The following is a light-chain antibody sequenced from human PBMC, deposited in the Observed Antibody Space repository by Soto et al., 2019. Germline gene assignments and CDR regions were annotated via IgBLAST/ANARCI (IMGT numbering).Light chain of an antibody. CDR2: DNN. V-gene: IGLV1-51*01. CDR1: SSNIGNNY. Sequence: QSVLTQPPSVSAAPGQKVTISCSGSSSNIGNNYVSWYQQFPGTAPKLLIYDNNKRPSGIPDRFSGSKSGTSATLDITGLQTGDEADYYCGTWDSSLSAVVFGGWTKVTVL. J-gene: IGLJ2*01. CDR3: GTWDSSLSAVV.